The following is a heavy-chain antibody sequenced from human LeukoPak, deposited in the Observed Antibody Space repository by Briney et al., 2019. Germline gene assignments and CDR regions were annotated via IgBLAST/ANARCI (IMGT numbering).Heavy chain of an antibody. V-gene: IGHV3-23*01. J-gene: IGHJ4*02. CDR3: AKSSDYYGSGSPYYFDY. Sequence: GGSLGLSCAASGFTFSSYAMSWVRQAPGKGLEWVSAISGSGGSTYYADSVKGRFTISRDNSKNTLYLQMNSLRAEDTAVYYCAKSSDYYGSGSPYYFDYWGQGTLVTVSS. CDR2: ISGSGGST. D-gene: IGHD3-10*01. CDR1: GFTFSSYA.